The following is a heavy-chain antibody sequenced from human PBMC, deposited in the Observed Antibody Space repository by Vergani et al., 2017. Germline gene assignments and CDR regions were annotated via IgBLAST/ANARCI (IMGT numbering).Heavy chain of an antibody. CDR2: IRSKAYGGTT. D-gene: IGHD6-13*01. CDR3: TRDVTPRFIEAAGVDY. Sequence: EVQLVESGGGLVKPGRSLRLSCTASGFTFGDYAMSWFRQAPGKGLEWVGFIRSKAYGGTTEYAASVKGRFTISRDDSKSIAYLQMNSLKTEDTAVYYCTRDVTPRFIEAAGVDYWGQGTLVTVSS. J-gene: IGHJ4*02. CDR1: GFTFGDYA. V-gene: IGHV3-49*05.